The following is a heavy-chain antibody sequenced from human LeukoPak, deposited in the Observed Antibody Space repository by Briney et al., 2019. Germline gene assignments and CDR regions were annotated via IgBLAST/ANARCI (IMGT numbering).Heavy chain of an antibody. Sequence: GASVKVSCKASGYTFTRYYIHWVRQATGQRLEWLGRINPSGGSTSYAQKFQGRVTMTRDTSTSTVYMELSSLRSEDTAVYYCARDRAIAGTKEDAFDIWGQGTMVTVSS. V-gene: IGHV1-46*01. CDR3: ARDRAIAGTKEDAFDI. CDR2: INPSGGST. D-gene: IGHD6-19*01. J-gene: IGHJ3*02. CDR1: GYTFTRYY.